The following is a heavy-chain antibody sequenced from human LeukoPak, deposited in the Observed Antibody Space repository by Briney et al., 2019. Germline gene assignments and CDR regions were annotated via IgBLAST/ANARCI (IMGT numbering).Heavy chain of an antibody. Sequence: PGGSLRLSCAAAGLTFSNYGMHWVRQAPGKGLRWVAYIRYDGRNKYSADSVKGRFTIYRDNSKSTLYLQMNSLRPEDTAVYYCAKGGSNNWSFDNWGQGTLVTVSS. CDR2: IRYDGRNK. V-gene: IGHV3-30*02. J-gene: IGHJ4*02. CDR3: AKGGSNNWSFDN. D-gene: IGHD1-1*01. CDR1: GLTFSNYG.